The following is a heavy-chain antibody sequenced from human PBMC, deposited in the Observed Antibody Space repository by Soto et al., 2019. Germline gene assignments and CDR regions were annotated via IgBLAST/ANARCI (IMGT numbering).Heavy chain of an antibody. V-gene: IGHV3-9*01. J-gene: IGHJ4*02. Sequence: PGGSXSLSCAASGFTFDDYAMHWVRQAPGKGLEWVSGISWNSGSIDYADSVKGRFTISRDNAKNSLYLQMNSLRAEDTALYYCAKDRFSSGYYLIGYYFDYWGQGTLVTVSS. CDR1: GFTFDDYA. CDR2: ISWNSGSI. CDR3: AKDRFSSGYYLIGYYFDY. D-gene: IGHD3-22*01.